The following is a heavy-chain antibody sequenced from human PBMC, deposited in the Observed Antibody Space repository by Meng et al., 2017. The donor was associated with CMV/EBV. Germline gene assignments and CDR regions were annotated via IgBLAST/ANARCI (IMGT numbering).Heavy chain of an antibody. D-gene: IGHD6-13*01. CDR2: IYPGDSDT. V-gene: IGHV5-51*01. CDR3: ARQNGAAVGVGLDC. Sequence: KGYGYRFTNYWIAWLRQMPGKGLEWMGIIYPGDSDTRYSPSFQGQVTISVDKSINTAYLQWSSLKASDTAMYYCARQNGAAVGVGLDCWGQGTLVTVSS. CDR1: GYRFTNYW. J-gene: IGHJ4*02.